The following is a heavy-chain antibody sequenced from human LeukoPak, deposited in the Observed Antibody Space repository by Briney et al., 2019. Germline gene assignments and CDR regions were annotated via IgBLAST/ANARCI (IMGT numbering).Heavy chain of an antibody. CDR3: AKILGSGVWYGFDI. CDR2: IYTTGRT. J-gene: IGHJ3*02. D-gene: IGHD7-27*01. Sequence: SETPSLTCSVSGGSVNSYYWSWIRQPLGKGLEWIGYIYTTGRTNYNPSLKSRVTISVDTSKNQFSLKLSSVTAADTAVYYCAKILGSGVWYGFDIWGQGTMVTVSS. V-gene: IGHV4-4*09. CDR1: GGSVNSYY.